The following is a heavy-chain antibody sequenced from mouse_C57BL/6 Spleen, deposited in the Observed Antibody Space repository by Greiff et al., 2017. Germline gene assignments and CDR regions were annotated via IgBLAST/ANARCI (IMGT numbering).Heavy chain of an antibody. CDR3: ARRGIYYGNYAY. V-gene: IGHV1-50*01. CDR2: IDPSDSYT. J-gene: IGHJ2*01. Sequence: QVHVKQSGAELVKPGASVKLSCKASGYTFTSYWMQWVKQRPGQGLEWIGEIDPSDSYTNYNQKFKGKATLTVDTSSSTAYMQLSSLTSEDSAVYYCARRGIYYGNYAYWGQGTTLTVSS. D-gene: IGHD2-1*01. CDR1: GYTFTSYW.